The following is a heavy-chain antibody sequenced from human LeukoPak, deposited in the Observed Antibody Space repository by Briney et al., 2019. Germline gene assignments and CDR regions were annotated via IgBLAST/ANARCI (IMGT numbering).Heavy chain of an antibody. Sequence: SEILSLTCSGSGGSISDYYWSWIRQPPGKGLEWIGYIYRGGTINYNPSVKSRVTMSLDTSKNQISLMLNSVTAADTAIYYCARHWLEAARTYSYWFDPWGQGTLVTVSS. CDR1: GGSISDYY. V-gene: IGHV4-4*09. D-gene: IGHD6-13*01. CDR3: ARHWLEAARTYSYWFDP. J-gene: IGHJ5*02. CDR2: IYRGGTI.